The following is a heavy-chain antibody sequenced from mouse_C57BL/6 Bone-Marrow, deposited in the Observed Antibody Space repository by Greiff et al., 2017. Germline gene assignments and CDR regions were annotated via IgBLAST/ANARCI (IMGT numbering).Heavy chain of an antibody. CDR2: IYPRDGST. V-gene: IGHV1-85*01. J-gene: IGHJ1*03. Sequence: QVQLQQSGPELVKPGASVKLSCKASGYTFTSYDINWVKQRPGQGLEWIGWIYPRDGSTKYNEKFKGKATVTVATSSSTAYMELHSLTSEDSAVYFCARDYGSSYWYFDVWGTGTTVTVSS. CDR3: ARDYGSSYWYFDV. CDR1: GYTFTSYD. D-gene: IGHD1-1*01.